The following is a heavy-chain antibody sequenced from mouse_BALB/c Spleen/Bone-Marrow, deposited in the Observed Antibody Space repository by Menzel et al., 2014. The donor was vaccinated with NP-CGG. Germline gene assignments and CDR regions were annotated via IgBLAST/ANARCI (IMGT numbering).Heavy chain of an antibody. J-gene: IGHJ4*01. V-gene: IGHV2-6*02. CDR1: GFSFTNYG. D-gene: IGHD1-1*01. Sequence: VQLQQSGPGLVAPSQSLSITCTVSGFSFTNYGVHWVRQPPGKGLEWLVVIWSDGNTTYNSALKSRLSISKDNSKSQVFLKMNSLQTDDTAMYYCARNPYGNYAMDYWGQGTSVTVSS. CDR3: ARNPYGNYAMDY. CDR2: IWSDGNT.